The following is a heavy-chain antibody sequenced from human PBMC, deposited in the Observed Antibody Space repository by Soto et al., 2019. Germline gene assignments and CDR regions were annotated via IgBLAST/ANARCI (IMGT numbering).Heavy chain of an antibody. V-gene: IGHV3-33*01. CDR3: ARADCTGAYCYSWPFNYGVDV. CDR1: GFTFNTYG. Sequence: VQLVESGGGVAQPGGSLRLSCTTSGFTFNTYGMHWVRQAPGKGLEWVAIIWYDGSNKYYADYVKGRFTISRDNSKNTLYLQMNSLRAEDTALYYCARADCTGAYCYSWPFNYGVDVWGQGTTVTVSS. CDR2: IWYDGSNK. D-gene: IGHD2-15*01. J-gene: IGHJ6*02.